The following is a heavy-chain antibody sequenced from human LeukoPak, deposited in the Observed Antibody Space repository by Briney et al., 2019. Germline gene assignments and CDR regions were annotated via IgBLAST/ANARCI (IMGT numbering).Heavy chain of an antibody. CDR1: GFTFSSYG. V-gene: IGHV3-33*01. D-gene: IGHD4-17*01. J-gene: IGHJ4*02. CDR2: IWYDGSNK. CDR3: ARDSSTVITYYFDY. Sequence: PGGSLRLSCAASGFTFSSYGMHWVRQAPGKGLEWVEVIWYDGSNKYYADSVKGRFTISRDNSKNTLYLQMNSLRAEDTAVYYCARDSSTVITYYFDYWGQGTLVTVSS.